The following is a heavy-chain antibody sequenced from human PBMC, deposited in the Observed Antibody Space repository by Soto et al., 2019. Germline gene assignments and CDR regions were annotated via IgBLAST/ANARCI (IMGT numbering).Heavy chain of an antibody. V-gene: IGHV3-23*01. J-gene: IGHJ4*02. CDR3: AKPWSLLRGAIYYFDY. D-gene: IGHD3-10*01. CDR1: GLSFSSYP. CDR2: ISGSGGST. Sequence: EVQLLESGGGLVQPGGSLRLSCAASGLSFSSYPMSWVRQAPGNGLEWVSAISGSGGSTYSADSVRGRFTISRDNSKNTLYLQMNSLRAEDTAVYYCAKPWSLLRGAIYYFDYWGQGTLVTVSS.